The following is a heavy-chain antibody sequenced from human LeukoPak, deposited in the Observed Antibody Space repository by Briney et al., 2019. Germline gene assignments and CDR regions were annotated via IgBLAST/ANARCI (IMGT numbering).Heavy chain of an antibody. CDR3: ARDRRLELLHAFDI. V-gene: IGHV4-31*03. CDR2: IYYSGST. CDR1: GGSISSGGYY. Sequence: SETLSLTCTVSGGSISSGGYYWSWIRQHPGKGLEWIGYIYYSGSTYYNPSLKSRVTISVDTSKDQFSLKLSSVTAADTAVYYCARDRRLELLHAFDIWGQGTMVTVSS. D-gene: IGHD1-7*01. J-gene: IGHJ3*02.